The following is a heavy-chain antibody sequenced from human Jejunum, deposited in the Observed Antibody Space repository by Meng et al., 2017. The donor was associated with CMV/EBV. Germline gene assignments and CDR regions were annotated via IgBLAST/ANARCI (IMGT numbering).Heavy chain of an antibody. Sequence: SYVISWVRQAPGQGPEWMGAIIPMFATAKYSQKFQGRVTLTADESTSIAYMELSSLGVEDTAVYYCARDIRGSGLIDLYYGMDVWGQGTTVTVSS. D-gene: IGHD2-15*01. CDR1: SYV. J-gene: IGHJ6*02. CDR2: IIPMFATA. CDR3: ARDIRGSGLIDLYYGMDV. V-gene: IGHV1-69*01.